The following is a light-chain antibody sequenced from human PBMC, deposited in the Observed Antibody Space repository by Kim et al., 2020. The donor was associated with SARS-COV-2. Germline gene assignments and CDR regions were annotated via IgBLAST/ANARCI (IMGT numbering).Light chain of an antibody. CDR1: SSDVGGYKY. Sequence: QSVTISCTGTSSDVGGYKYVSWYQQHRDKAPKLMIYDVSKRPSGVPDRFSGSKSGNTASLTISGLQAEDEADYYCCSYAGTYTPWIFGGGTQLTVL. CDR3: CSYAGTYTPWI. J-gene: IGLJ2*01. CDR2: DVS. V-gene: IGLV2-11*01.